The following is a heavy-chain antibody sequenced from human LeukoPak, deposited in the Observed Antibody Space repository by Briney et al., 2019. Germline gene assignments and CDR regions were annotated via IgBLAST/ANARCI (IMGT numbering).Heavy chain of an antibody. CDR2: ISSSSSTI. J-gene: IGHJ4*02. Sequence: PGGSLRLSCAASGFTFSSYGMHWVRQAPGKGLEWVSYISSSSSTIYYADSVKGRFTISRDNAKNSLYLQMNSLRAEDTAVYYCARDSTPYYYDSSGYYHYWGQGTLVTVSS. CDR3: ARDSTPYYYDSSGYYHY. V-gene: IGHV3-48*01. CDR1: GFTFSSYG. D-gene: IGHD3-22*01.